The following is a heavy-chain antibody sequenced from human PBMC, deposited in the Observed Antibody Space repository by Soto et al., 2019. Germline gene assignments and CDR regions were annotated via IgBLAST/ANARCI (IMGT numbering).Heavy chain of an antibody. CDR2: ISLYSDVS. V-gene: IGHV1-18*01. Sequence: ASVKCTCKTSGYTFSNYGITWVRQAPGQPLEWLGWISLYSDVSSYAQKLRGRVSMTTDTSTTTAYMELRSLRSDDTAVYYCARVVPGAEAWFGPWGQGTLVTVSS. J-gene: IGHJ5*02. CDR3: ARVVPGAEAWFGP. CDR1: GYTFSNYG.